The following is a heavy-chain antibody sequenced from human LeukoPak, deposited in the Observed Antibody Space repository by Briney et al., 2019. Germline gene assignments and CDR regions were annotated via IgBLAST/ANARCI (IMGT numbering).Heavy chain of an antibody. V-gene: IGHV4-38-2*01. J-gene: IGHJ5*02. Sequence: SETLSITCAVSGYSISSRYYWGWIRQPPGKGLEWIGSIYHSGSTYYNPSLKSRVTISVDTSKNQFSLKLSSVTAADTAVYYCARGLVVVAATRSFDPRGQGTLVTVSS. CDR3: ARGLVVVAATRSFDP. D-gene: IGHD2-15*01. CDR2: IYHSGST. CDR1: GYSISSRYY.